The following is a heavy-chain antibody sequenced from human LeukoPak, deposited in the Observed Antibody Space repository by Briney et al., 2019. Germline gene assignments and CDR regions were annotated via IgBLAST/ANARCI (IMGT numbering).Heavy chain of an antibody. V-gene: IGHV1-2*02. D-gene: IGHD3-22*01. CDR3: ARVSRFYYDSSGDFDC. J-gene: IGHJ4*02. Sequence: VASVKVSCKASGYTFTDYYMHWVRQAPGQGLEWMGWITPNSGATKYAQKFRGRVSMTRDTSINTAYMELSRLRSDDTAIYYCARVSRFYYDSSGDFDCWGQGTLVTVSS. CDR1: GYTFTDYY. CDR2: ITPNSGAT.